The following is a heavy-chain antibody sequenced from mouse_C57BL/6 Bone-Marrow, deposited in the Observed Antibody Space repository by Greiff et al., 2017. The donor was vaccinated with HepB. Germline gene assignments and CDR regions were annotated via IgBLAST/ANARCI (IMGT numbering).Heavy chain of an antibody. CDR1: GYTFTSYW. CDR3: ARIYGSSLWDY. D-gene: IGHD1-1*01. J-gene: IGHJ2*01. Sequence: QVQLQQPGAELVMPGASVKLSCKASGYTFTSYWMHWVKQRPGQGLEWIGEIDPSDSYTNYNQKFKGKSTLTVDKSSSTAYMQLSSLTSEDSAVYYWARIYGSSLWDYRGQGTTLTVSS. V-gene: IGHV1-69*01. CDR2: IDPSDSYT.